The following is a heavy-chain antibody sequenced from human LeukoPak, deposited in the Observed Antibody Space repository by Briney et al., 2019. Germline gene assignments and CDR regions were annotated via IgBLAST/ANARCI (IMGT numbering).Heavy chain of an antibody. D-gene: IGHD6-19*01. CDR1: GFTFSSYE. CDR3: ARGGVYSSGWYVDY. V-gene: IGHV3-48*03. Sequence: GGSLRLSCAASGFTFSSYEMNWVRQAPGKGLEWVSYISSSGSTIYYADSVKGRFTISRDNAKNSLYLQMNSLRAEDTAVYYCARGGVYSSGWYVDYWGQGTLVTVSS. CDR2: ISSSGSTI. J-gene: IGHJ4*02.